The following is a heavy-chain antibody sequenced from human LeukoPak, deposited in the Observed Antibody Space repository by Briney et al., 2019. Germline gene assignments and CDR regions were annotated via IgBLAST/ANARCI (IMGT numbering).Heavy chain of an antibody. J-gene: IGHJ4*02. Sequence: GGSLRLSCAASGFTFSGYGMHWVRQAPGKGLEWEAVIWYDGSNKYYADSVKGRFTISRDNSKNTLDLQMNTLRAEDTAVYYCARGAYCGGDCYDYWGQGTLVTVSS. CDR3: ARGAYCGGDCYDY. D-gene: IGHD2-21*01. CDR2: IWYDGSNK. V-gene: IGHV3-33*01. CDR1: GFTFSGYG.